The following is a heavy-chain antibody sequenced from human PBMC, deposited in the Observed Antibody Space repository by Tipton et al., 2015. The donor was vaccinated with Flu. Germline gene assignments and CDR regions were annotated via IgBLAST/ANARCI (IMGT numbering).Heavy chain of an antibody. CDR3: AKVGGLGGEWLSEAVDY. J-gene: IGHJ4*02. V-gene: IGHV3-9*01. Sequence: SLRLSCTASGFKYDDYAMHWVRQAPGKGLEWVSGISWNSGTIGYADSVKGRFTISRDNARDTLYLQMNSLRAEDTALYYCAKVGGLGGEWLSEAVDYWGQGTLVTVSS. D-gene: IGHD3-3*01. CDR2: ISWNSGTI. CDR1: GFKYDDYA.